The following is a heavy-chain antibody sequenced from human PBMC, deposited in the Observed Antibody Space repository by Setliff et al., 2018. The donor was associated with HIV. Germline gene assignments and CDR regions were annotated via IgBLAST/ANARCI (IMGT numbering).Heavy chain of an antibody. CDR2: IWYDGSKK. Sequence: GGSLRLSCAASELSFTFRSYGMHWLRQAPGKGPEWLAFIWYDGSKKWYAESVKGRFTISRDNFKNTLFLQMNSLRPEDTAVYYCAKDRGTPDKCLDPWGQGTLVTVSS. J-gene: IGHJ5*02. CDR1: ELSFTFRSYG. D-gene: IGHD3-16*01. V-gene: IGHV3-30*02. CDR3: AKDRGTPDKCLDP.